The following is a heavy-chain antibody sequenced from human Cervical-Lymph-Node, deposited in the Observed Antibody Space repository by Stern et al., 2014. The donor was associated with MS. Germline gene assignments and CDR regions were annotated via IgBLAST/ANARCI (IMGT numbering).Heavy chain of an antibody. CDR3: VGDDY. CDR1: GSIVSNNY. J-gene: IGHJ4*02. V-gene: IGHV3-53*01. CDR2: IYSGVNT. Sequence: EVQLVQSGGGLIQPGGSLTLSCEGSGSIVSNNYMSWVRQAPGKGLDWVSVIYSGVNTFYADSVKGRFTISRDNSKSTLYLHMSSLRAEDTAVYYCVGDDYWGQGTLVNVSS.